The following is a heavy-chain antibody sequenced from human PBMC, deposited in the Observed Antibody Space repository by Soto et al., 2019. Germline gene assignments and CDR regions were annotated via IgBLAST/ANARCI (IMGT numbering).Heavy chain of an antibody. CDR2: IIPIFGTA. CDR1: GGTFSSYA. Sequence: SEKVSHQASGGTFSSYAISGVRPAPGKGREWMGGIIPIFGTANYAQKFQGRVTITADESTSTAYMELSSLRSEDTAVYYCARDAFQDLDSSGSYPFGYWGQGTLVTVPS. CDR3: ARDAFQDLDSSGSYPFGY. J-gene: IGHJ4*02. D-gene: IGHD3-22*01. V-gene: IGHV1-69*13.